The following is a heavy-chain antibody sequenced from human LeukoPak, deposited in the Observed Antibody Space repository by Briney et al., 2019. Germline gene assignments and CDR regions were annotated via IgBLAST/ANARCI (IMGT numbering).Heavy chain of an antibody. V-gene: IGHV3-23*01. Sequence: GRSLRLSCAVSEFSISSYDIKWVRQAAGQGLKRDSGISGSGVGTYYADSVKGRFTISRDSSKNTLYLQMNSLRADDTAVYYCAKDRWSSPVSISDMCGEGTIVTVSS. D-gene: IGHD2/OR15-2a*01. J-gene: IGHJ3*02. CDR3: AKDRWSSPVSISDM. CDR1: EFSISSYD. CDR2: ISGSGVGT.